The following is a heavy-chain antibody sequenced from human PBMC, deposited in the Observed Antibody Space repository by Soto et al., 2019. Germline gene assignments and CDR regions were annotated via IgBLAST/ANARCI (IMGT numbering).Heavy chain of an antibody. J-gene: IGHJ6*03. V-gene: IGHV1-3*01. CDR2: INAGNGNT. D-gene: IGHD2-2*01. CDR3: ARGHLAVVPVASWFYYMDV. Sequence: GASVKVSCKASVYTFTNYAVHWVRQAPGQRLEWMGWINAGNGNTRFSQNLQGRVTITRDTSARTVYMELSSLRSEDTAVYYCARGHLAVVPVASWFYYMDVWGKGTTVTVSS. CDR1: VYTFTNYA.